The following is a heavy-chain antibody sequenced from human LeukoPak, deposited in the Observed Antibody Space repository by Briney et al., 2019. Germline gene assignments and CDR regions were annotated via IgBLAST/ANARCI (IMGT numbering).Heavy chain of an antibody. CDR3: ARPIFSTTGTQGYDP. CDR1: GYSFANYW. CDR2: IYPGDSDT. Sequence: GESLKISCKGSGYSFANYWIGWVRQMPGKGLEWMGLIYPGDSDTRYSPSFQGQVTISADKSISTAYLQWSSLKASDTAMYYCARPIFSTTGTQGYDPWGQGTLVTVSS. J-gene: IGHJ5*02. V-gene: IGHV5-51*01. D-gene: IGHD1-1*01.